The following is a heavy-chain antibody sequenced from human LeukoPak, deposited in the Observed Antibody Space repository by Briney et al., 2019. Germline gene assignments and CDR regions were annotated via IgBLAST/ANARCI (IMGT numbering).Heavy chain of an antibody. J-gene: IGHJ4*02. V-gene: IGHV3-48*01. D-gene: IGHD6-6*01. Sequence: GGSLRLSCAASGFTFSSYSMNWVRQAPGKGLEWVSYISGSSSTIYYADSVKGRFTISRDNAKKSLYLQMSSLRAEDTAVYYCARDVSSLGYWGQGTLVTVSS. CDR3: ARDVSSLGY. CDR2: ISGSSSTI. CDR1: GFTFSSYS.